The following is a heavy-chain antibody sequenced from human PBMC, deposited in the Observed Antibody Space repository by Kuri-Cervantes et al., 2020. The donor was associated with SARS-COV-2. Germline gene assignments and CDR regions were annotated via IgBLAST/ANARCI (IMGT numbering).Heavy chain of an antibody. CDR1: GFTFSSYS. V-gene: IGHV3-23*01. J-gene: IGHJ6*03. D-gene: IGHD4-23*01. CDR3: ANCGGKVYYYYYYMDV. CDR2: ISGSGGST. Sequence: GGSLRLSCAASGFTFSSYSMSWVRQAPGKGLEWVSAISGSGGSTYYADSVKGRFTISRDNSKNTLYLQMNSLRAEDTAVYYCANCGGKVYYYYYYMDVWGKGTTVTVSS.